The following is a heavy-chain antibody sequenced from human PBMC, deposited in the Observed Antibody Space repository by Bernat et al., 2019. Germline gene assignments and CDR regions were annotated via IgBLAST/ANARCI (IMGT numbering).Heavy chain of an antibody. J-gene: IGHJ3*02. CDR1: GGTFSSYA. CDR2: IIPILGIA. D-gene: IGHD2-2*01. V-gene: IGHV1-69*04. Sequence: QVQLVQSGAEVKKPGSSVKVSCKASGGTFSSYAISWVRQAPGQGLEWMGRIIPILGIANYAQKFQGRVTITAYKSTSTAYMELSSLRSEDTAVYYCASPYCSSTSCYNDAFDIWGQGTMVTVSS. CDR3: ASPYCSSTSCYNDAFDI.